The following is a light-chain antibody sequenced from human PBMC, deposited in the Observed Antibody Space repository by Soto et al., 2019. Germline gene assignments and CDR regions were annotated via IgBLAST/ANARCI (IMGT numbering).Light chain of an antibody. Sequence: QSALTQPPSASGSPGQSVTISCTGTSSDVGASNYVSWYQKHPGKAPKLMIFAVSKRPSGVPDRFSGSKSGNTASLTVSGLKAEDAADYYCSSNAGSNNFVFGSGTKLTVL. CDR2: AVS. V-gene: IGLV2-8*01. CDR1: SSDVGASNY. J-gene: IGLJ1*01. CDR3: SSNAGSNNFV.